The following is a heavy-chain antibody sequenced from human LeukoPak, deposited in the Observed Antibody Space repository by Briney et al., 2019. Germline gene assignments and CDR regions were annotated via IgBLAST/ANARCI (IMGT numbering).Heavy chain of an antibody. CDR3: ARSPESGGDVFDI. CDR2: SRNKANGYTT. J-gene: IGHJ3*02. D-gene: IGHD3-16*01. CDR1: GFTFSDHY. Sequence: GGSLRLSCAASGFTFSDHYIDWVRQAPGKGLEWVGRSRNKANGYTTEYGASVKGRFSISRDDSKNSVYLQMNSLKTEDTAVYYCARSPESGGDVFDIWGQGTMVTSLQ. V-gene: IGHV3-72*01.